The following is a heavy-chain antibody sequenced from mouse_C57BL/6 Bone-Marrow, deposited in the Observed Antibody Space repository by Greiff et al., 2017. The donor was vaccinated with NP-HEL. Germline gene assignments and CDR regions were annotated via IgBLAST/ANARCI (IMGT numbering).Heavy chain of an antibody. CDR2: IYPSDSET. CDR1: GYTFTSYW. V-gene: IGHV1-61*01. J-gene: IGHJ3*01. Sequence: QVQLQQPGAELVRPGSSVKLSCKASGYTFTSYWMDWVKQRPGQGLEWIGNIYPSDSETHYNQKFKDKATLTVDKSSSTAYMQLSSLTSEDSAVYYCARHRRDWFAYWGQGTLVTVSA. CDR3: ARHRRDWFAY.